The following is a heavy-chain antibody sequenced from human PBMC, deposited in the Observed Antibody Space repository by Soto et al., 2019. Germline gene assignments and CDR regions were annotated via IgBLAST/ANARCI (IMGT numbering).Heavy chain of an antibody. D-gene: IGHD3-22*01. CDR3: ARETNYYDSSGYRAFDI. J-gene: IGHJ3*02. CDR2: INPSGGST. Sequence: QVQLVQSGAEVKKPGASVKGSCKASGYTFTSYYMHWVRQAPGQGLEWMGIINPSGGSTSYAQKFKGRVTMTRDTSPSTVYMELSSLRSEHTAVYYCARETNYYDSSGYRAFDIWGQGTMVTVSS. CDR1: GYTFTSYY. V-gene: IGHV1-46*01.